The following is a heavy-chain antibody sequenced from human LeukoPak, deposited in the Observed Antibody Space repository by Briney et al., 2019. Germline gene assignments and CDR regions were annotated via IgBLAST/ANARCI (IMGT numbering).Heavy chain of an antibody. CDR2: ISSSGTII. CDR1: GFTFSDFY. Sequence: GGSLRLSCAASGFTFSDFYMSWIRQAPGKGLEWVSYISSSGTIIYYADSVKGRFTISRDNAKNSLYPQMNSLRAEDTAVYFCARDHSGYYYDSSGYYAGYWGQGTLVTVSS. J-gene: IGHJ4*02. V-gene: IGHV3-11*04. CDR3: ARDHSGYYYDSSGYYAGY. D-gene: IGHD3-22*01.